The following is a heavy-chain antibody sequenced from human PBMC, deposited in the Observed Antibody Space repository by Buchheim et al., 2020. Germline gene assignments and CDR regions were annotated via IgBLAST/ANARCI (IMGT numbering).Heavy chain of an antibody. V-gene: IGHV3-73*01. CDR1: GFTFSGSA. D-gene: IGHD3-22*01. Sequence: EVQLVESGGGLVQPGESLKLSCAASGFTFSGSAMHWVRQAPGKGLEWVGRIRSQANIYATEYAESMKGRFTNYRDDSQNMAFLQMKRLQIEDTAIYYCATVLGHYYDTGGYIEFWGQGTL. CDR2: IRSQANIYAT. J-gene: IGHJ4*02. CDR3: ATVLGHYYDTGGYIEF.